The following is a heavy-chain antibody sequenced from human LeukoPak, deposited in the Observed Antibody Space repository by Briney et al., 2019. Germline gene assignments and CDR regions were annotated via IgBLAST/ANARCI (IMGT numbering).Heavy chain of an antibody. CDR3: AKEDSIDPVVGNAFDI. Sequence: GRSLRLSCAASGFTFSSYGMHWVRQAPGKGLEWVAVISYDGSNKYYADSVKGRFTISRDNSKNTLYLQMNSLRAEDTAVYYCAKEDSIDPVVGNAFDIWGQGTMVTVSS. D-gene: IGHD3-22*01. CDR1: GFTFSSYG. J-gene: IGHJ3*02. CDR2: ISYDGSNK. V-gene: IGHV3-30*18.